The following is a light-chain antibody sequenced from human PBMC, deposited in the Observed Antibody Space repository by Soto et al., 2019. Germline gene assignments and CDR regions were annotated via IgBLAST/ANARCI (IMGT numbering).Light chain of an antibody. CDR3: SAWDDSLNGLV. J-gene: IGLJ1*01. Sequence: QSVLTQPPSASGTPGQRVTISCSGSSSNIGSNTVNWYQQLPGTAPKLLIYNNNQRPSGVPDRFSGSKSGASASLAISGLQSEDEAEYYCSAWDDSLNGLVVGTGTKLTVL. CDR2: NNN. CDR1: SSNIGSNT. V-gene: IGLV1-44*01.